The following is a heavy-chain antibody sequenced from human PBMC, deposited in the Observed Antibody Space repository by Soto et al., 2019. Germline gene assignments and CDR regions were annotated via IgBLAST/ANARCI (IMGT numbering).Heavy chain of an antibody. CDR3: ARDYGDYVGCFDY. Sequence: QVQLQESGPGLVKPSQTLSLTCTVSGASISSGDYYWSWIRQHPAKGLEWIGYISYSGNTCYNPSLRSRITISVDTSKNQFSLKLSSVTAADTAVYYCARDYGDYVGCFDYWGQGTLVTVSS. D-gene: IGHD4-17*01. CDR1: GASISSGDYY. CDR2: ISYSGNT. V-gene: IGHV4-31*03. J-gene: IGHJ4*02.